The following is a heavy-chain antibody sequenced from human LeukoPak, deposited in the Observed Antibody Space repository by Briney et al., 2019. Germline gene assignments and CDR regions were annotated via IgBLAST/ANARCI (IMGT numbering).Heavy chain of an antibody. V-gene: IGHV4-34*01. D-gene: IGHD3-10*01. CDR1: GGSFSGYY. J-gene: IGHJ4*02. CDR2: INHSGST. Sequence: PSETLSLTCAVYGGSFSGYYWSWIRQPPGKGLEWIGEINHSGSTNYSPSLKSRVTISVDTSKNQFSLKLSSVTAADTAVYYCARGPKTYYYGSGSYPYWGQGTLVTVSS. CDR3: ARGPKTYYYGSGSYPY.